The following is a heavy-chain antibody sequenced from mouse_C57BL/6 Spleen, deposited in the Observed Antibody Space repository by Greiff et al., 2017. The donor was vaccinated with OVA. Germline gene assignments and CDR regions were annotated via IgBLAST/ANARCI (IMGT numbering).Heavy chain of an antibody. D-gene: IGHD1-1*01. V-gene: IGHV1-9*01. J-gene: IGHJ1*03. CDR2: ILPGSGST. CDR1: GYTFTGYW. Sequence: QVQLQQSGAELMKPGASVKLSCKATGYTFTGYWIEWVKQRPGHGLEWIGEILPGSGSTNYNEKFKGKATFTADTSSNTAYMQLSSLTTEDSAIYYCAEGQYYYGSSSAHWYFDVWGTGTTVTVSS. CDR3: AEGQYYYGSSSAHWYFDV.